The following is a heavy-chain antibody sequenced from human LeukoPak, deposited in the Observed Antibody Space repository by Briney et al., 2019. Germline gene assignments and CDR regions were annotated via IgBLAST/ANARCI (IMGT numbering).Heavy chain of an antibody. CDR1: GFTFSSYA. Sequence: GGSLRLSCAASGFTFSSYAMSWVRQAPGKGLEWVSAISGSGGSTYYADSVKGRFTISRDNSKNTLYLQMNSLRAEDTAVYYCTRDSGTTGEVKFDPWGQGTLVAVSS. CDR3: TRDSGTTGEVKFDP. D-gene: IGHD3-10*01. V-gene: IGHV3-23*01. CDR2: ISGSGGST. J-gene: IGHJ5*02.